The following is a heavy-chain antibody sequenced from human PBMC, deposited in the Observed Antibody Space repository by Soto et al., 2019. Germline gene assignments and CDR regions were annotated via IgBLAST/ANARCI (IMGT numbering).Heavy chain of an antibody. CDR1: SGSISSSKW. CDR2: VDQNGIT. J-gene: IGHJ6*02. V-gene: IGHV4-4*02. CDR3: ARMNRDYYYYGMDV. Sequence: SETLSLTCDVSSGSISSSKWWTWVRQPPGKGLEWIGKVDQNGITNYNPSLEGRVTISKDKSKNQLFLNLTSVTAADTAMYYCARMNRDYYYYGMDVWGQGTTVTVSS.